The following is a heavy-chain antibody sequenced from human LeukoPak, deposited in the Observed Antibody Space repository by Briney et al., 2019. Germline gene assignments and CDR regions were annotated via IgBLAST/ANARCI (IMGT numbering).Heavy chain of an antibody. V-gene: IGHV4-59*01. CDR3: ARHVYGDSYYFDY. D-gene: IGHD4-17*01. CDR2: IYYSGST. Sequence: SETLSLTCAVYGGSFSGYYWSWIRQPPGKGLEWIGYIYYSGSTNYNPSLKSRVTISVDTSKNQFSLKLSSVTAADTAVYCCARHVYGDSYYFDYWGQGTLVTVSS. CDR1: GGSFSGYY. J-gene: IGHJ4*02.